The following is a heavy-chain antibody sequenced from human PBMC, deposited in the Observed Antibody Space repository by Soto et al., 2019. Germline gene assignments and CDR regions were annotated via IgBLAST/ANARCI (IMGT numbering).Heavy chain of an antibody. J-gene: IGHJ6*02. CDR1: GFTFSSYA. D-gene: IGHD6-19*01. V-gene: IGHV3-30-3*01. CDR3: ASPTGRSSGWFYYYYGMDV. CDR2: ISYDGSNK. Sequence: LSLTCAASGFTFSSYAMHWVRQAPGKGLEWVAVISYDGSNKYYADSVKGRFTISRDNSKNTLYLQMNSLRAEDTAVYYCASPTGRSSGWFYYYYGMDVWGQGTTVTVSS.